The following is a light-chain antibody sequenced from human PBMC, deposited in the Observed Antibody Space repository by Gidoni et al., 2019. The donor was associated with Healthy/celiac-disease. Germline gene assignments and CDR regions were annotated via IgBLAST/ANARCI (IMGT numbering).Light chain of an antibody. J-gene: IGKJ2*01. CDR3: QQYNNWPPYT. V-gene: IGKV3-15*01. CDR2: GAS. Sequence: EIVMTQSPATLSVSPGERATLSCRASQSVSSNLAWYQQKPGRAPRLLIYGASTRATGIPARFSGSGSGTEFTITISSLQSEDFAVYYCQQYNNWPPYTFGQGTKLEIK. CDR1: QSVSSN.